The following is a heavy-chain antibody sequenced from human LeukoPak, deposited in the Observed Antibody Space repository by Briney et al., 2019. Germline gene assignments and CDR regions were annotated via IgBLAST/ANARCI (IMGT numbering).Heavy chain of an antibody. D-gene: IGHD2-2*01. CDR3: ASTICISTSCYPGVVDY. CDR2: IYTSGST. V-gene: IGHV4-61*02. J-gene: IGHJ4*02. Sequence: PSQTLSLTCTVSGGSISSGSYYWSWIRQPAGKGLEWIGRIYTSGSTNYNPSLKSRVTISVDTSKNQFSLKLSSVTAADTAVYYCASTICISTSCYPGVVDYWGQGTLVTVSS. CDR1: GGSISSGSYY.